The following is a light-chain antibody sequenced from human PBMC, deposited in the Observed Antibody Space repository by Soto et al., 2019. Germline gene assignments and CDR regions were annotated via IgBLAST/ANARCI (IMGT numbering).Light chain of an antibody. J-gene: IGLJ1*01. CDR3: SSYAGSDNYV. V-gene: IGLV2-8*01. CDR1: SSDVGGYNS. CDR2: EVS. Sequence: QSVLTQPPSASGSPGQSVTISCIGTSSDVGGYNSVSWYQHLPGKAPKLMIYEVSKRPSGVPDRFSGSKSANTASLTVSRLQAEDEADYYCSSYAGSDNYVFGTGTKVTVL.